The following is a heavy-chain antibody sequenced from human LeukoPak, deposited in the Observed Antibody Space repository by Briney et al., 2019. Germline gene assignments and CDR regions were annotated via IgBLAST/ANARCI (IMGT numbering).Heavy chain of an antibody. CDR1: GGSFSSYY. CDR2: INHSGST. V-gene: IGHV4-34*01. CDR3: ARGNRLLFRAFGY. J-gene: IGHJ4*02. Sequence: SETLSLTCAVYGGSFSSYYWSWIRQPPGKGLEWIGEINHSGSTNYNPSLKSRVTISVDTSKNQFSLKLSSVTAADTAVYYCARGNRLLFRAFGYWGQGTLVTVSS. D-gene: IGHD2-15*01.